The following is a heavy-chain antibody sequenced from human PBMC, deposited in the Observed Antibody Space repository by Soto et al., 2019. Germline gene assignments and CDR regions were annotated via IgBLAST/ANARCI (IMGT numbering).Heavy chain of an antibody. CDR1: GGSISSSSYY. D-gene: IGHD3-16*01. J-gene: IGHJ6*02. V-gene: IGHV4-39*01. CDR3: GRHAPMGFRGVGLDV. Sequence: QLQLQESGPGLIKPSETLSVTCIVSGGSISSSSYYWGWHRQRPGKGLEWMGSVYHSGNTHNNPSLKRRAPVSVNLSRNQFPLKLTSVPAAHTAVYYCGRHAPMGFRGVGLDVWGQGTTVTVSS. CDR2: VYHSGNT.